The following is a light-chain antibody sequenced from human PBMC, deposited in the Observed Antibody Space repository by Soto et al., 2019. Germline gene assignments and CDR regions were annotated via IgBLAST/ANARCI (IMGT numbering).Light chain of an antibody. J-gene: IGKJ1*01. CDR3: LQYDDWHRT. CDR2: GAS. V-gene: IGKV3-15*01. CDR1: QTVSNK. Sequence: EILMTQSPSFLSVSLGDRVTLTCRAGQTVSNKLAWYQQKPGQTPRLVIYGASNRDTGVPARFSGSGSGTDFTLTISSLQSEDFAAYYCLQYDDWHRTFGQGTKVDIK.